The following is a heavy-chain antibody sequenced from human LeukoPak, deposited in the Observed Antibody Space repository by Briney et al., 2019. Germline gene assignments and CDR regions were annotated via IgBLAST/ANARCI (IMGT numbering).Heavy chain of an antibody. D-gene: IGHD3-10*01. CDR3: ARGGMYGSGSFVGVYYYMDV. V-gene: IGHV1-2*02. Sequence: GASVKVSCKASGYTFTAYYIHWVRQAPGQGLEWMGWINPNDGGTKYAQKFQGRVTMTRDTSISTAYMELSRLTSDDRAVYYCARGGMYGSGSFVGVYYYMDVWGKGTTVTVSS. CDR1: GYTFTAYY. J-gene: IGHJ6*03. CDR2: INPNDGGT.